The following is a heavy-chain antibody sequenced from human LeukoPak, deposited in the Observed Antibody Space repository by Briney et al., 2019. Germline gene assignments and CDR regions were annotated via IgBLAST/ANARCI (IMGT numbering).Heavy chain of an antibody. CDR2: IIPIFGTA. V-gene: IGHV1-69*13. J-gene: IGHJ5*02. D-gene: IGHD3-10*01. CDR1: GGTFSSYV. CDR3: ARDSVVRGVIITNWFDP. Sequence: ASVKVSCKASGGTFSSYVISWVRQAPGQGLEWMGGIIPIFGTANYAQKFQGRVTITADESTSTAYMELSSLRSEDTAVYYCARDSVVRGVIITNWFDPWGQGTLVTVSS.